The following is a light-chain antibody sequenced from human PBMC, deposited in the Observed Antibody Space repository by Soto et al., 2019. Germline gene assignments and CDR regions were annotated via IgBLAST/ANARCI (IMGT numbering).Light chain of an antibody. CDR3: SSYAGYNNYV. Sequence: QSVLTQPPSASGSPGQSVTISCTGTSSDVGGYDYVSWYQQHPGKAPKVMIYEVSKRPSGVPNRFSGSKSGNTASLTVSGLQAADEADYYCSSYAGYNNYVFGSGTKVTVL. J-gene: IGLJ1*01. CDR1: SSDVGGYDY. CDR2: EVS. V-gene: IGLV2-8*01.